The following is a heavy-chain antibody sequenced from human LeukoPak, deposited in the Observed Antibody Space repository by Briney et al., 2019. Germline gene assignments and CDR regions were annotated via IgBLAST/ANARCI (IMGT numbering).Heavy chain of an antibody. Sequence: PSETLSLTCAVYGGSFSGYYWSWIRQPPGKGLEWIGEINHSGSTNYNPSLKSRVTISVDTSKNQFSLKLSSVTAADTAVYYCARRRVGYYYGSGTFDYWGQGTLVTVSS. V-gene: IGHV4-34*01. CDR3: ARRRVGYYYGSGTFDY. J-gene: IGHJ4*02. D-gene: IGHD3-10*01. CDR1: GGSFSGYY. CDR2: INHSGST.